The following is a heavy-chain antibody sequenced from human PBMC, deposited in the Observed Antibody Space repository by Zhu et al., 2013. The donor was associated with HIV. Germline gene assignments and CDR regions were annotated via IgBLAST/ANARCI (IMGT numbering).Heavy chain of an antibody. D-gene: IGHD2-21*01. J-gene: IGHJ3*02. V-gene: IGHV1-69*01. CDR3: ARERSVVAAPSIDAFDI. Sequence: QVQLVQSGAEVKKPGSSVKVSCKTSGGTFSNYTITWVRQAPGRGLEWMGGIIPLLGTTNYAQNFEGRITFTADDPTTTVYMELSSLKSEDTAVYFCARERSVVAAPSIDAFDIWGQGTMLTVSS. CDR1: GGTFSNYT. CDR2: IIPLLGTT.